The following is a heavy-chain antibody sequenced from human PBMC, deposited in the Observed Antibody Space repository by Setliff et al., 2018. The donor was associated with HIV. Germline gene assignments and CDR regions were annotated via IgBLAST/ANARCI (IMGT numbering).Heavy chain of an antibody. CDR1: GFVFSDHS. V-gene: IGHV3-48*01. D-gene: IGHD1-26*01. CDR2: ITGTGTTV. CDR3: ARDQLRIPERWDFDF. Sequence: GESLKISCAASGFVFSDHSFHWVRQAPGQGLEWLSYITGTGTTVSYADSVRGRFIISRDSVRNEVYLQIKRLRVEDTAVYYCARDQLRIPERWDFDFWGQGTLVTVSS. J-gene: IGHJ4*02.